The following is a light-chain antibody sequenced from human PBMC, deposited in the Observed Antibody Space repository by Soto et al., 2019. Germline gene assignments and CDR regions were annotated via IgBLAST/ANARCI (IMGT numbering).Light chain of an antibody. CDR1: QTISTH. J-gene: IGKJ1*01. CDR2: AAS. V-gene: IGKV1-39*01. CDR3: QQTYSIPPWT. Sequence: IQMTQSPSSLSASLGDRVMITCRASQTISTHLNWYQQKPGKAPKLLIYAASDLQSGVPSRFSGSGSGTDFTLTISRLQPEDFATYYCQQTYSIPPWTFGQGTKVDIK.